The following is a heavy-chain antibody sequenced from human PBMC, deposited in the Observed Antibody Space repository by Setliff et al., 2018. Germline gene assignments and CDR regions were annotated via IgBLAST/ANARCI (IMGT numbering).Heavy chain of an antibody. CDR3: ATLTGDRGVDY. D-gene: IGHD7-27*01. J-gene: IGHJ4*02. CDR2: IYYRGST. CDR1: GYSISSGYN. V-gene: IGHV4-38-2*01. Sequence: SETLSLTCAVSGYSISSGYNWGWIRQPPGKGLEWIGSIYYRGSTSYNSSLKSRVSISVDTSKNQSSLNLNAVTAADTAVYYCATLTGDRGVDYWGQGRLVTVSS.